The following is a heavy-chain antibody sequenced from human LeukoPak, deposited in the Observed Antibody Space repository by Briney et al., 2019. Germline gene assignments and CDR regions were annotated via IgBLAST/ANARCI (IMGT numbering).Heavy chain of an antibody. V-gene: IGHV1-2*02. D-gene: IGHD2-2*02. CDR2: INPNSGGT. J-gene: IGHJ5*02. CDR3: ARDNWGCSSTSCYTTRWFDP. CDR1: GYTFTGYY. Sequence: GASVKVSCKASGYTFTGYYMHWARQAPGQGLEWMGWINPNSGGTNYAQKFQGRVTMTRDTSISTAYMELSRLRSDDTAVYYCARDNWGCSSTSCYTTRWFDPWGQGTLVTVSS.